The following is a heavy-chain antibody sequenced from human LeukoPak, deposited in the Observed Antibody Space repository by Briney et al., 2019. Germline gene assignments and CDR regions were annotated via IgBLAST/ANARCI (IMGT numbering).Heavy chain of an antibody. J-gene: IGHJ5*02. CDR2: INHSGST. CDR1: GGSFSGYY. V-gene: IGHV4-34*01. D-gene: IGHD3-10*01. CDR3: ARRYGSWSYPPLATYNWFDP. Sequence: SETLSLTCAVYGGSFSGYYWTWIRQPPGKGLEWIGEINHSGSTNYNPSLKSRVTISVDTSKNQFSLKLSSVTAADTAVYYCARRYGSWSYPPLATYNWFDPWGQGTLVTVSP.